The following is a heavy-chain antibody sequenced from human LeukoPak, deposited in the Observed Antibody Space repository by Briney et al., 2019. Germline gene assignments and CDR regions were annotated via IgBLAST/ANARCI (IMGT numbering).Heavy chain of an antibody. CDR1: GFSFTNAW. CDR3: ASDSWIQLWLRGGSTDY. CDR2: ISSSSSYI. J-gene: IGHJ4*02. Sequence: GESLRLSCAASGFSFTNAWMTWVRRAPGKGLEWVSSISSSSSYIYYADSVKGRFTISRDNAKNSLYLQMNSLRAEDTAVYYCASDSWIQLWLRGGSTDYWGQGTLVTVSS. V-gene: IGHV3-21*01. D-gene: IGHD5-18*01.